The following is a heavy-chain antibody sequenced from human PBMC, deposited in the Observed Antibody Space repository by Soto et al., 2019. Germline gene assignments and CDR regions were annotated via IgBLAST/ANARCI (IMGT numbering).Heavy chain of an antibody. Sequence: GSLRLSCAASGSTFSSYEMNWVRQAPGKGLEWVSYISSSGSTIYYADSVKGRFTISRDNAKNSLYLQMNSLRAEDTAVYYCARDKQVGATPDWFDPWGQGTLVTVSS. J-gene: IGHJ5*02. CDR2: ISSSGSTI. CDR3: ARDKQVGATPDWFDP. D-gene: IGHD1-26*01. CDR1: GSTFSSYE. V-gene: IGHV3-48*03.